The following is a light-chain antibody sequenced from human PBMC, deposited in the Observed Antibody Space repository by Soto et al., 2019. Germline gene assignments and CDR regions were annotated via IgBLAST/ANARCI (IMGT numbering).Light chain of an antibody. Sequence: QSVLTQPPSASGSPGQSVTISCTGTSSDVGGYNYVSWYQHHPGKAPKLMIYEVSKRPSGVPDRFSGSKSGNTASLTVSGLQAEDEADYYCSSYAGSNNVRFGGGTKLTVL. CDR1: SSDVGGYNY. CDR2: EVS. V-gene: IGLV2-8*01. J-gene: IGLJ3*02. CDR3: SSYAGSNNVR.